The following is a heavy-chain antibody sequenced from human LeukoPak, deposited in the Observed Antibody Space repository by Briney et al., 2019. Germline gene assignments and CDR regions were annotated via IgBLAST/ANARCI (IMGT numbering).Heavy chain of an antibody. CDR1: GGSISSGSYY. Sequence: SETLSLTCTVSGGSISSGSYYWSWIRQPAWKGLEWVGRIYTSGSTNYNPSLKSRVTISVDTSKNQFSLKLSSVTAADTAVYYCARDPGITIFGLVTDDAFDIWGQGTMVTVSS. CDR3: ARDPGITIFGLVTDDAFDI. D-gene: IGHD3-3*01. CDR2: IYTSGST. V-gene: IGHV4-61*02. J-gene: IGHJ3*02.